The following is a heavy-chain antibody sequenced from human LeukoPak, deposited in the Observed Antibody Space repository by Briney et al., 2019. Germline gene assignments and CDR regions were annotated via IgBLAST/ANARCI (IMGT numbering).Heavy chain of an antibody. CDR3: ARGLGGSSCNWFDP. V-gene: IGHV1-2*02. J-gene: IGHJ5*02. CDR1: GYTFTGYY. Sequence: GASVKVSCKASGYTFTGYYMHWVRQAPGQGLEWMGWINPNSGDTNYAQKFQGRVTMTRDTSISTAYMELSRLRSDDTALYYCARGLGGSSCNWFDPWGQGTLVTVSS. CDR2: INPNSGDT. D-gene: IGHD6-13*01.